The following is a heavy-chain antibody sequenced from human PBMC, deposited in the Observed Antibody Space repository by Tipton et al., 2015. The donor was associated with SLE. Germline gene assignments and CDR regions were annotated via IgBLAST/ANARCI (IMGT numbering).Heavy chain of an antibody. CDR1: GDSISRGGYY. CDR2: IYASGST. J-gene: IGHJ4*02. CDR3: ARSSTVMYYFHY. V-gene: IGHV4-61*02. D-gene: IGHD2-21*01. Sequence: TLSLTCTVSGDSISRGGYYWSWIRQPAGRGLEWIGRIYASGSTNYNPSLKSRVTISIDTSKNQFSLNVTSVTAADTAVYFCARSSTVMYYFHYWDQGALVTVSS.